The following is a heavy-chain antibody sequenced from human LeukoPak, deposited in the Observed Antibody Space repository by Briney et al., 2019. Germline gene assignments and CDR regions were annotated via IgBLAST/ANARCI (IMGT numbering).Heavy chain of an antibody. J-gene: IGHJ4*02. D-gene: IGHD6-13*01. V-gene: IGHV1-18*01. CDR3: ARAEVRGSIAAAVPFDY. CDR2: YNGNT. Sequence: YNGNTNYAQKLQGRVTMTTDTSTSTAYMELRSLRSDDTAVYYCARAEVRGSIAAAVPFDYWGQGTLVTVSS.